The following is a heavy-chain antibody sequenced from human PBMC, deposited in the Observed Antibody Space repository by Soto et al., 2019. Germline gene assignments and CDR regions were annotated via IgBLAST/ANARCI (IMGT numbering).Heavy chain of an antibody. J-gene: IGHJ4*03. V-gene: IGHV4-59*01. Sequence: SGTLSLTCSASGGSISSSYWSWIRQPPGKGLEWIGYIYYSGSTNYNPSLKSRVTISIDTSKKQFSLKLSSVTAAVTAVYYCARGACVAASPHYFDYLGQGTLLAVSS. CDR3: ARGACVAASPHYFDY. CDR2: IYYSGST. CDR1: GGSISSSY. D-gene: IGHD2-21*01.